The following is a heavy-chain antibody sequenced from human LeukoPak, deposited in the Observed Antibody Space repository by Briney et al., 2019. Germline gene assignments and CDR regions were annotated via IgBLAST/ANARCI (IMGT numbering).Heavy chain of an antibody. CDR2: IYYSGST. CDR1: GGSISSSSYY. Sequence: SETLSLTCTVSGGSISSSSYYWGWIRQPPGKGLEWIGSIYYSGSTYYNPSLKSRVTISVDTSKNQFSLKLSSVTAADTAVYYCAGEAVSSIAARRIDYWGQGTLVTVSS. D-gene: IGHD6-6*01. J-gene: IGHJ4*02. V-gene: IGHV4-39*02. CDR3: AGEAVSSIAARRIDY.